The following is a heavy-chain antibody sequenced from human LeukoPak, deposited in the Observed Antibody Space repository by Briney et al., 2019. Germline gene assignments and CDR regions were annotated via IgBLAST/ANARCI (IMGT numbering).Heavy chain of an antibody. CDR1: GFPISNFA. D-gene: IGHD3-16*01. V-gene: IGHV3-23*02. CDR2: IGGGGET. CDR3: AEANWFSNADAVW. J-gene: IGHJ4*02. Sequence: GGSLRLSCAASGFPISNFAMSCGRQHPTSGPEWGSSIGGGGETSYEDSVKGRFTTTRDDSKNTEFLQLHNLIVDAKATYYYAEANWFSNADAVWWGQGTQVTVSS.